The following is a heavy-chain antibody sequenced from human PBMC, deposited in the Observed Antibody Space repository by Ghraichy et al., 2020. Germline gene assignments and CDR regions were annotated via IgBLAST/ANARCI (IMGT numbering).Heavy chain of an antibody. D-gene: IGHD3-3*01. V-gene: IGHV3-23*01. J-gene: IGHJ4*02. CDR3: AKTYYDFWSGYFWFDY. CDR1: GFTFSSYA. CDR2: ISGSGGST. Sequence: AGSLRLSCAASGFTFSSYAMSWVRQAPGKGLEWVSAISGSGGSTYYADSVKGRFTISRDNSKNTLYLQMNSLRAEDTAVYYCAKTYYDFWSGYFWFDYWGQGTLVTVSS.